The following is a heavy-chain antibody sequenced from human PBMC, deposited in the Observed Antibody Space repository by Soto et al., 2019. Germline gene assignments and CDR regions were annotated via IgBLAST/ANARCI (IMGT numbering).Heavy chain of an antibody. V-gene: IGHV3-30-3*01. CDR2: ISYDGSNK. CDR3: ARVRRMRGYNYGMDV. Sequence: QVRLVESGGGVVQPGRSLRLSCAASGFTFSSYAMQWVRQAPGKGLAWVAVISYDGSNKYYADSVKGRFTISRDNSKNTLYLQMNSLRAEDTAVYYCARVRRMRGYNYGMDVWGLGTTVTVSS. D-gene: IGHD6-13*01. J-gene: IGHJ6*02. CDR1: GFTFSSYA.